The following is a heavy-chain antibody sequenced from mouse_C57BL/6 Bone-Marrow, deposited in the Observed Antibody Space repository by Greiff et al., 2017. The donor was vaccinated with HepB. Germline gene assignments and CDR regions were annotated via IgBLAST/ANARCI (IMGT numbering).Heavy chain of an antibody. CDR3: AGSLPWFAY. J-gene: IGHJ3*01. V-gene: IGHV1-42*01. CDR2: INPSTGGT. Sequence: VQLKQSGPELVKPGASVKISCKASGYSFTGYYMNWVKQSPEKSLEWIGEINPSTGGTTYNQKFKAKATLTVDKSSSTAYMQLKSLTSEDSAVYYCAGSLPWFAYWGQGTLVTVSA. CDR1: GYSFTGYY. D-gene: IGHD6-2*01.